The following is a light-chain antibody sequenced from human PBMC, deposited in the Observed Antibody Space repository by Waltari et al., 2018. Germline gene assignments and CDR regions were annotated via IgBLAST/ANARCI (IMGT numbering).Light chain of an antibody. CDR1: KIGTQS. J-gene: IGLJ2*01. CDR3: QVWDSTSDPL. CDR2: EDT. V-gene: IGLV3-21*02. Sequence: SYVVTQPPSVSVAPGQTARITCAGDKIGTQSVHWYQQKPGQAPGLVMYEDTDRPPGIPERFSGSSSGNTATLTIRRVEAGDEADYYSQVWDSTSDPLFGVGTKLTVL.